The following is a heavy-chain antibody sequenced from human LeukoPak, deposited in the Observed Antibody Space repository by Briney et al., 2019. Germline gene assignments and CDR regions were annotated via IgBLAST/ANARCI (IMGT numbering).Heavy chain of an antibody. J-gene: IGHJ4*02. CDR3: ARDTRHSCSSTSCYVD. CDR1: GYTFTGYY. V-gene: IGHV1-2*02. Sequence: ASLKVSCKVSGYTFTGYYMNWVRQAPGQGLEWMGWINPNSGGTNYAQKFQGRVTMTRDTSISTAYMELSRLRSDDTAVYYCARDTRHSCSSTSCYVDWGQGTLVTVSS. D-gene: IGHD2-2*01. CDR2: INPNSGGT.